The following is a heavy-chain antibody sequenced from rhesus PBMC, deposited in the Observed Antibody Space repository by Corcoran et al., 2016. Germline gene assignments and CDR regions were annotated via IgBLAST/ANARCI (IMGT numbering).Heavy chain of an antibody. CDR2: INSVCSST. CDR3: AGDLITGMITVAGPADY. V-gene: IGHV3-14*01. CDR1: GFTFSSYW. D-gene: IGHD3-9*01. J-gene: IGHJ4*01. Sequence: GESGGGLAKPGGSLRLPCAASGFTFSSYWMHWGRQAPGKGLEWSSAINSVCSSTYYADSVKGRFTISRENAKNTLSLQMDGLKAEDTAGYYCAGDLITGMITVAGPADYWGQGVLVTVSS.